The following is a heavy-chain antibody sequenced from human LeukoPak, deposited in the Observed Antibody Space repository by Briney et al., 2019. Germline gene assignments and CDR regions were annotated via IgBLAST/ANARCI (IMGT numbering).Heavy chain of an antibody. CDR1: GGSISGYF. Sequence: KPSETLSLTCTVSGGSISGYFWYWIRQPPGKGLEWIGHIFYTGATNYNPSFKSRVTMSLDTSKNQFSMKLNSVTAADTAVYYCARLSNDGSGYRPDYWGQGTLVTVSS. V-gene: IGHV4-59*08. CDR2: IFYTGAT. J-gene: IGHJ4*02. CDR3: ARLSNDGSGYRPDY. D-gene: IGHD3-22*01.